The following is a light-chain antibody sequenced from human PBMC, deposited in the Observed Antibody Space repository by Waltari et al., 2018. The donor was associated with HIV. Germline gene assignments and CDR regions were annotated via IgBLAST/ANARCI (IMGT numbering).Light chain of an antibody. CDR2: KDS. V-gene: IGLV3-25*03. J-gene: IGLJ2*01. CDR3: QSADITGTLGV. Sequence: SYELAQQPSFSVSSRQTARLTCSGDALPRKFVSWYQQEPGQAPILVIYKDSERPSGLPERFSGFITGTTATVTISAVQAEDEADYYCQSADITGTLGVFGGGTRLT. CDR1: ALPRKF.